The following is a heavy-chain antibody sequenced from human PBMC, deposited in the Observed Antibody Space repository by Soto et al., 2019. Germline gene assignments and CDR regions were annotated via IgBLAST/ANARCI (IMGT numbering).Heavy chain of an antibody. V-gene: IGHV3-23*01. D-gene: IGHD2-2*01. CDR1: GLTFSSYA. CDR3: VRVTSYCGSSGCGTSYGVLDV. CDR2: ISGGVGST. J-gene: IGHJ6*02. Sequence: GGSQKLSSTVAGLTFSSYAMTWVPQAPGKGLDSVSGISGGVGSTYYADSPNGRFIICRDYSEVTIYLQMNSLRVEDTALYYCVRVTSYCGSSGCGTSYGVLDVWGQGTTVTVSS.